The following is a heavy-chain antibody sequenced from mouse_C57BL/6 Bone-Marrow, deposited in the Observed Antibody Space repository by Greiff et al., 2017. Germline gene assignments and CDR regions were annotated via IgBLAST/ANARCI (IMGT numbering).Heavy chain of an antibody. D-gene: IGHD1-2*01. CDR1: GFSFNTYA. V-gene: IGHV10-1*01. CDR3: VRQREGITTGYYAMDY. Sequence: EVQLVESGGGLVQPKGSLKLSCAASGFSFNTYAMNWVRQAPGKGLEWVARIRSKSNNYATYYAVSVKDRFTISRDDSEGMLYLQRNNLKTEDTAMYYCVRQREGITTGYYAMDYWGQGTSVTVSS. J-gene: IGHJ4*01. CDR2: IRSKSNNYAT.